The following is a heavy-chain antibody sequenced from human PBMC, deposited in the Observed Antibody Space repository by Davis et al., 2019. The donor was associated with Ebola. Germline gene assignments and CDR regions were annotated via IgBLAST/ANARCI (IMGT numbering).Heavy chain of an antibody. CDR3: AAADIVVVVDGTSYPHAFDT. J-gene: IGHJ3*02. Sequence: PSETLSLTCTVSGGSISSSSYYWGWIRQPPGKGLEWVSSISSSSNYIYYADSMKGRFTISRDNAKNSLFLQMNSLRAEDTAVYYCAAADIVVVVDGTSYPHAFDTWGQGTVVTVSS. D-gene: IGHD2-15*01. V-gene: IGHV3-21*01. CDR1: GGSISSSS. CDR2: ISSSSNYI.